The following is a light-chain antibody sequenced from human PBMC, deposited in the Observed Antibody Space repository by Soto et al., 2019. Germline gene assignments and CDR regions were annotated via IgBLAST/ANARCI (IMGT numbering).Light chain of an antibody. V-gene: IGLV1-40*01. CDR3: QSYDSSLSGSV. CDR1: NSNIGAGYD. J-gene: IGLJ2*01. Sequence: QSVLTQPPSVSGAPGQRVTISCTGSNSNIGAGYDVHWYQHLPGTAPKLLISGNINRPSGVPDRFSGSKSGTSASLAITGLQAEAEADYYCQSYDSSLSGSVFGGGTKLTVL. CDR2: GNI.